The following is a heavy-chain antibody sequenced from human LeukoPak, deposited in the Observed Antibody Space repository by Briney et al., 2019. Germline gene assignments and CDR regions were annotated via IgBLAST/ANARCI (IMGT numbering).Heavy chain of an antibody. Sequence: PGGSLRLSCAASGFTFSSYGTHWVRQAPGKGLEWVAFIRYDGSNKYYADSVKGRFTISRDNSKNTLYLQMNSLRAEDTAVYYCAKDYLRGIVGATPSSWFDPWGQGTLVTVSS. CDR1: GFTFSSYG. V-gene: IGHV3-30*02. D-gene: IGHD1-26*01. J-gene: IGHJ5*02. CDR3: AKDYLRGIVGATPSSWFDP. CDR2: IRYDGSNK.